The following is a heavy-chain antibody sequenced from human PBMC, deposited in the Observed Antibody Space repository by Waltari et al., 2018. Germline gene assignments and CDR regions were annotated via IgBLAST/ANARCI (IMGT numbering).Heavy chain of an antibody. CDR2: IYYSGRT. V-gene: IGHV4-31*03. Sequence: QVQLQESGPGLVKPSQTLSLTCTVSGGSISSGGYYWSWIHQHPGKGLEWIGYIYYSGRTNYNPSLKSRVTISVDTSKNQFSLKLSSVTAADTAVYYCARIIGDSSGPTPYYFDYWGQGTLVTVSS. J-gene: IGHJ4*02. D-gene: IGHD3-22*01. CDR1: GGSISSGGYY. CDR3: ARIIGDSSGPTPYYFDY.